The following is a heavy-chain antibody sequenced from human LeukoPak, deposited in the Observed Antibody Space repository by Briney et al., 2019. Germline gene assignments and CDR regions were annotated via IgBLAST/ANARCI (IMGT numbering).Heavy chain of an antibody. Sequence: GASVKVSCKVFGDTFKNHHISWVRQAPGEGLEWMGWISAYDRNTNYAQQFRGRVTMTTDTSTSTAYMELASLRSDDTAVYYCARVTVVTRSPWSWGPKKIGKEVNWVDPWGQGTLVIVSS. V-gene: IGHV1-18*01. CDR3: ARVTVVTRSPWSWGPKKIGKEVNWVDP. J-gene: IGHJ5*02. CDR1: GDTFKNHH. D-gene: IGHD4-23*01. CDR2: ISAYDRNT.